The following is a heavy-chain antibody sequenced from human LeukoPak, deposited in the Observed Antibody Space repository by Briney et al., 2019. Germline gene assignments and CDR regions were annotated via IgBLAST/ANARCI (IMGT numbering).Heavy chain of an antibody. D-gene: IGHD6-19*01. V-gene: IGHV3-23*01. CDR3: AKQFLAAD. Sequence: GGSLRLSCVASGQNFRKFAMPWVRQAPGKGPQWVATINAIDSETYYADSVRGRFIVSRDNSKSVLYLQMNNVRAVSTAVYDCAKQFLAADWGQGTLVTVSS. J-gene: IGHJ4*02. CDR2: INAIDSET. CDR1: GQNFRKFA.